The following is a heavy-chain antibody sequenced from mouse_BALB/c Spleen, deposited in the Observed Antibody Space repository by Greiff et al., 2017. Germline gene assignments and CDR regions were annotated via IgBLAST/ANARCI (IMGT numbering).Heavy chain of an antibody. D-gene: IGHD1-1*01. CDR1: GFTFSSYG. CDR2: INSNGGST. CDR3: ARDYYGSSYDY. J-gene: IGHJ2*01. V-gene: IGHV5-6-3*01. Sequence: EVKLMESGRGLVQPGGSLKLSCAASGFTFSSYGMSWVRQTPDKRLELVATINSNGGSTYYPDSVKGRFTISRDNAKNTLYLQMSSLKSEDTAMYYCARDYYGSSYDYWGQGTTLTVSS.